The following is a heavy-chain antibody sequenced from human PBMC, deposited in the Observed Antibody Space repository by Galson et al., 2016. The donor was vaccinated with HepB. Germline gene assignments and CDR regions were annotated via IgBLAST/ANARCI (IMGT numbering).Heavy chain of an antibody. Sequence: WIGWVRQMPGKGPEWMGTIWPDDSNTIYSPSFQGQVTISADKSISTAYRQWSSLEASDTAMYFCARHGNTRSQFNWFDPWGQGTLVTVSS. CDR3: ARHGNTRSQFNWFDP. CDR2: IWPDDSNT. CDR1: W. V-gene: IGHV5-51*01. D-gene: IGHD3-3*01. J-gene: IGHJ5*02.